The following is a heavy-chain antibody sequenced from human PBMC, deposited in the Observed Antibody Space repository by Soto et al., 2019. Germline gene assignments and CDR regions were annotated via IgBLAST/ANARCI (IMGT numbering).Heavy chain of an antibody. CDR3: ARSRRGGLPDDAFDV. D-gene: IGHD2-2*01. J-gene: IGHJ3*01. CDR2: ISAYNGNT. V-gene: IGHV1-18*01. CDR1: GYTFTDYG. Sequence: ASEKFSCNASGYTFTDYGIAWERQAPGQGLEWMGWISAYNGNTKYVQKFQGRVTMTIDTFTSTAYMDLTSLRSDDTAMYYCARSRRGGLPDDAFDVWGQGTMVTVSS.